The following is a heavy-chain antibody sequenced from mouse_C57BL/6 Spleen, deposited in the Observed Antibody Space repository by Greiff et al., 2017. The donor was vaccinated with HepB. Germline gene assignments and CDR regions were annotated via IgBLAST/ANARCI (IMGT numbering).Heavy chain of an antibody. CDR2: ISSGSSTI. D-gene: IGHD2-1*01. CDR1: GFTFSDYG. J-gene: IGHJ4*01. CDR3: ARSYGNYVDYAMDY. Sequence: EVNVVESGGGLVKPGGSLKLSCAASGFTFSDYGMHWVRQAPEKGLEWVAYISSGSSTIYYADTVKGRFTISRDNAKNTLFLQMTSLRSEDTAMYYCARSYGNYVDYAMDYWGQGTSVTVSS. V-gene: IGHV5-17*01.